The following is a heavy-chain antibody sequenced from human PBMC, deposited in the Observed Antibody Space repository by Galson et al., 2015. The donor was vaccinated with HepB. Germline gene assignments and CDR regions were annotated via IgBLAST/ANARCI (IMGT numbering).Heavy chain of an antibody. J-gene: IGHJ6*02. CDR1: GYTFITYA. D-gene: IGHD3-10*01. CDR2: INAGNGNT. V-gene: IGHV1-3*01. Sequence: SVKVSCKASGYTFITYALHWVRQAPGQRLEWMGWINAGNGNTKYSQKFQGRATITRDTSASTAFMELSSLRSEDTAVYYCATWGVTMAREVVKYYFGMDVWGQGTTVTVSS. CDR3: ATWGVTMAREVVKYYFGMDV.